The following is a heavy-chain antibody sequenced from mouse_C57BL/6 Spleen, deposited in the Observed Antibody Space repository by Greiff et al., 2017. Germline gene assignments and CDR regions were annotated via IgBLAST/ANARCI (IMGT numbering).Heavy chain of an antibody. CDR3: ARDYYGSSYGLYYFDY. V-gene: IGHV1-55*01. CDR1: GYTFTSYW. CDR2: LYPGSGST. J-gene: IGHJ2*01. Sequence: QVQLQQPGAELVKPGASVKMSCKASGYTFTSYWLTWVKQRPGQGLAWIGDLYPGSGSTHYNEKFKSKATLTVDTSSSTAYMQLSSLTSEDSAVYYGARDYYGSSYGLYYFDYWGQGTTLTGSA. D-gene: IGHD1-1*01.